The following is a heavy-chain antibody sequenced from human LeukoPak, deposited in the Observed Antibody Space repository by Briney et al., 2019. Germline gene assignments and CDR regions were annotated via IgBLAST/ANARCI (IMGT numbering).Heavy chain of an antibody. V-gene: IGHV1-2*02. CDR2: IHPKSGAT. D-gene: IGHD5-12*01. Sequence: GASVKVCCKASGYTFTDYYMHWVRQAPGQGLEWVGWIHPKSGATNYAQRFQGRVSMTRDTSISTAYMELSRLNSDDTAVYYCTSVTLSAYDGDYRGQGTLVTVSS. CDR1: GYTFTDYY. J-gene: IGHJ4*02. CDR3: TSVTLSAYDGDY.